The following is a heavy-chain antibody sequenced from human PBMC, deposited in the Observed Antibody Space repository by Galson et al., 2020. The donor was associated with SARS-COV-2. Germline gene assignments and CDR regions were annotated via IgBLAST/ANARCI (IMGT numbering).Heavy chain of an antibody. Sequence: WGSLTLSCTVSGYTFSRYAKHCVRQAPGQELQWLAVILYDGKNTNYVDSVKGRFTISRDKSSNPFYLQMSSLRAGDTAVYYCAKGRGTFGRLGSDYWGQGTLVAVSS. CDR2: ILYDGKNT. D-gene: IGHD1-26*01. V-gene: IGHV3-33*03. CDR3: AKGRGTFGRLGSDY. CDR1: GYTFSRYA. J-gene: IGHJ4*02.